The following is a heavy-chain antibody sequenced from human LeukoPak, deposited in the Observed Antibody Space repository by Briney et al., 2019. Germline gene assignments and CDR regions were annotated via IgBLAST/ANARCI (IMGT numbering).Heavy chain of an antibody. D-gene: IGHD2-15*01. CDR1: GFTFDDYA. J-gene: IGHJ4*02. Sequence: PGGSLRLSCAASGFTFDDYAMHWVRQAPGKGLEWVSGISWNSGSIGYADSVKGRFTISRDNAKNSLYLQMNSLRAEDTALYYCAKDMEDGGGGCYSHPLDYWGQGTLVTVSS. V-gene: IGHV3-9*01. CDR2: ISWNSGSI. CDR3: AKDMEDGGGGCYSHPLDY.